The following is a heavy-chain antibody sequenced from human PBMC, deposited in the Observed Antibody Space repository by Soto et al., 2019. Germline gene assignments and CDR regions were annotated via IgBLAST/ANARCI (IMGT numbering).Heavy chain of an antibody. D-gene: IGHD3-10*02. V-gene: IGHV3-23*01. CDR3: AKTMDSIVRGIFTWFDP. Sequence: GGSLRLSCAASGFTFSSYAMSWVRQAPGKGLEWVSAISGSGGSTYYADSVKGRFTISRDNSKNTLYLQMNSLRAEDTAVYYCAKTMDSIVRGIFTWFDPWGQGTLVTSPQ. CDR1: GFTFSSYA. J-gene: IGHJ5*02. CDR2: ISGSGGST.